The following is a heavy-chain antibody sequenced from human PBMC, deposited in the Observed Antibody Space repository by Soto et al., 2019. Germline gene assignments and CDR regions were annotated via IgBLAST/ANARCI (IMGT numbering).Heavy chain of an antibody. CDR2: IYYSGST. Sequence: SETLSLTCTVSGGSISSYYWSWIRQPPGKGLEWIGYIYYSGSTNYNPSLKSRVTISVDTSKNQFSLKLSSVTAADTAVYYCARDGWGMESGYDWKYYFDYWGQGTLVTV. V-gene: IGHV4-59*01. CDR3: ARDGWGMESGYDWKYYFDY. CDR1: GGSISSYY. J-gene: IGHJ4*02. D-gene: IGHD5-12*01.